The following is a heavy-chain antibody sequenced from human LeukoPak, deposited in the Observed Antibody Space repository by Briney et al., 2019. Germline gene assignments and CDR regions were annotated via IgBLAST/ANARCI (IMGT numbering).Heavy chain of an antibody. CDR2: ISPLSGNT. CDR3: ARDYLAAPAY. CDR1: GYTLSRYG. J-gene: IGHJ4*02. V-gene: IGHV1-18*01. D-gene: IGHD6-6*01. Sequence: ASVRVSCKTSGYTLSRYGINWVRQAPGQGREWMGWISPLSGNTDYAQNFQGRVTMTTDTSSSTAYMELRSLRSDDTAIYYCARDYLAAPAYWGQGTLVTVSS.